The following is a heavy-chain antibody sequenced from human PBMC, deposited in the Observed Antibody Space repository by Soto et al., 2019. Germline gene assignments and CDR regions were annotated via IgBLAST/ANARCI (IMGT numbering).Heavy chain of an antibody. V-gene: IGHV1-18*01. Sequence: QVQLVQSGAEVKRPGASVKVSCKASGYTFRNYGITWVRQAPGQGLEWMAWISPYNGNTNYAQDLQGRVTMTTDTSTSTAYMELRSLPSEDTAMYYCARDLVSGSDFCRAYNGGYFDYWGQGTLVTVSS. J-gene: IGHJ4*02. CDR2: ISPYNGNT. D-gene: IGHD3-3*01. CDR3: ARDLVSGSDFCRAYNGGYFDY. CDR1: GYTFRNYG.